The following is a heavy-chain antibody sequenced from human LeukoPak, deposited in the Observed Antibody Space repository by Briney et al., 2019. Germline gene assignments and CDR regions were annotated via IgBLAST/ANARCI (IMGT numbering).Heavy chain of an antibody. D-gene: IGHD3-10*01. Sequence: SVKVSCKASGFTFTSSAVQWVRQARGQRLEWIGWIVVGSGNTNYAQKFQERVTITRDMSTSTAYMELSSLRSEDTAVYYCAAVPWFGELLDYWGQGTLVTVSS. CDR3: AAVPWFGELLDY. V-gene: IGHV1-58*01. CDR2: IVVGSGNT. J-gene: IGHJ4*02. CDR1: GFTFTSSA.